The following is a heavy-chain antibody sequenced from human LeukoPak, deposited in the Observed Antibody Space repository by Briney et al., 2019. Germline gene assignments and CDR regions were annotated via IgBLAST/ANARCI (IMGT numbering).Heavy chain of an antibody. CDR2: INPNSGGT. Sequence: ASVKVSCKASGYTSTGYYMHWVRQAPGQGLEWMGRINPNSGGTNYAQKFQGRVTMTRDTSISTAYMELSRLRSDDTAVYYCARDVAKNDYGGPNDAFDIWGQGTMVTVSS. V-gene: IGHV1-2*06. J-gene: IGHJ3*02. CDR3: ARDVAKNDYGGPNDAFDI. D-gene: IGHD4/OR15-4a*01. CDR1: GYTSTGYY.